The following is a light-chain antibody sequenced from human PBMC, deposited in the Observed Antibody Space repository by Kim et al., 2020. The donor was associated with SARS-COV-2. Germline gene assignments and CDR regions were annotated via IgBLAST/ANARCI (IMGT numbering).Light chain of an antibody. CDR3: SSYTSSSTSYLV. CDR2: DVS. Sequence: QSALTQPASVSGSPGQSITISCTGTSSDVGGYNYVSWYQQHPGKAPKLMIYDVSKRPSGVSNRFSGSKSGNTASLTISGLQAEDEADYYCSSYTSSSTSYLVFGGGTQLTVL. J-gene: IGLJ2*01. V-gene: IGLV2-14*01. CDR1: SSDVGGYNY.